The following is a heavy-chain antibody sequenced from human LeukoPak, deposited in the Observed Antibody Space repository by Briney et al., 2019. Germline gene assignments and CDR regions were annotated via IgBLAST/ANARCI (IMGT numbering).Heavy chain of an antibody. CDR2: ISYDVGSNT. J-gene: IGHJ4*02. CDR1: GFTFSKYP. CDR3: ARLNLGYGYFLEATKRDY. D-gene: IGHD5-18*01. Sequence: GGSLRLSCAASGFTFSKYPMHWVRQAPGKGLEWVAVISYDVGSNTYYADSVKGRFTISRDNSKNTLYLQMNSLRAEDAAVYYCARLNLGYGYFLEATKRDYWGQGTLVTVSS. V-gene: IGHV3-30-3*01.